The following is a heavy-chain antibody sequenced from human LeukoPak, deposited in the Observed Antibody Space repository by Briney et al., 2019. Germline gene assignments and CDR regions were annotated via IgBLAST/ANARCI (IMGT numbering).Heavy chain of an antibody. CDR1: EFTFSSFG. V-gene: IGHV3-30*03. J-gene: IGHJ4*02. Sequence: GGSLRLSCAASEFTFSSFGMHWVRQAPGKGLEWVAVISYDGSNKYYADSVKGRFTISRDNSKNTLYLQMSSLRTEDTAVYYCARDRSTKYSCDYWGQGTLVSVSS. CDR2: ISYDGSNK. CDR3: ARDRSTKYSCDY. D-gene: IGHD2-2*01.